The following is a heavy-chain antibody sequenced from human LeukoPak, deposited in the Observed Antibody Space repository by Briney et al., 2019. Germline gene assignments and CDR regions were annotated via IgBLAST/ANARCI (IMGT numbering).Heavy chain of an antibody. D-gene: IGHD5-12*01. Sequence: ASVKVSCKTSGYTFTSYYIHWVRQAPGQGLEWMGIINPDGSGTSYAQKFQDRVTMTRDTSTSTVYMELSNLRSEDTVVYYCARLRGPTDYWGQGTLVTVSS. V-gene: IGHV1-46*01. J-gene: IGHJ4*02. CDR1: GYTFTSYY. CDR2: INPDGSGT. CDR3: ARLRGPTDY.